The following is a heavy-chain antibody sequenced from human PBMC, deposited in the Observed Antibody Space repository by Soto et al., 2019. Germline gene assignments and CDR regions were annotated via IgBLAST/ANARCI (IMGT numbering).Heavy chain of an antibody. V-gene: IGHV1-69*13. J-gene: IGHJ4*02. D-gene: IGHD6-6*01. CDR2: IIPIFGTA. CDR1: GGTFSSYA. Sequence: GASVKVSCKASGGTFSSYAVSWVRQAPGQGLEWMGGIIPIFGTANYAQKFQGRVTITADESTSTAYMELSSLRSEDTAVYYCARMGYSSSSVVEYWGQGTLVTVSS. CDR3: ARMGYSSSSVVEY.